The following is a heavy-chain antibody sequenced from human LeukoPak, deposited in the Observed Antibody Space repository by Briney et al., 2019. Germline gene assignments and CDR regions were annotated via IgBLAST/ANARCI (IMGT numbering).Heavy chain of an antibody. D-gene: IGHD2-15*01. CDR2: INPNSGGT. V-gene: IGHV1-2*02. CDR3: ARAYCSGGSCHPALYYFDY. Sequence: RVASVKVSCKASGYTFTGYYMHWVRQAPGQGLEWMGWINPNSGGTNYAQKFQGRVTMTRDTSISTAYMELSRLRSDDTAVYYCARAYCSGGSCHPALYYFDYWGQGTLVTVSS. CDR1: GYTFTGYY. J-gene: IGHJ4*02.